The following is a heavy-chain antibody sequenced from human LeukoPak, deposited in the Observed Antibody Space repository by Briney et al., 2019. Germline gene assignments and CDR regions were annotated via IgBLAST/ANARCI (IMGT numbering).Heavy chain of an antibody. V-gene: IGHV3-7*01. D-gene: IGHD3-22*01. J-gene: IGHJ4*02. CDR2: IKQDGSEK. Sequence: GGSLRLSCAASGFTFSSYAMSWVRQAPGKGLEWVSNIKQDGSEKYYVDSVKGRFTISRDNAKNSLYLQMNSLRAEDTAVYYCARRYYYDSSGYYPDYWGQGTLVTVSS. CDR1: GFTFSSYA. CDR3: ARRYYYDSSGYYPDY.